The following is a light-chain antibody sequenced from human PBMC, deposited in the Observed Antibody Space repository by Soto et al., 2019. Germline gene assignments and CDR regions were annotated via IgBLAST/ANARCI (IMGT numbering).Light chain of an antibody. V-gene: IGKV1-39*01. CDR1: QSIKNY. CDR2: GAS. CDR3: QQTYSSPT. Sequence: DIQMTQSQSSLSASVEDRVTIPCRASQSIKNYLNWYQQKPGEAPKLLIYGASNLQSGVPSRFSGSGSGTDFTLTIRSLQPEDFATYYCQQTYSSPTFGGGTNVDI. J-gene: IGKJ4*01.